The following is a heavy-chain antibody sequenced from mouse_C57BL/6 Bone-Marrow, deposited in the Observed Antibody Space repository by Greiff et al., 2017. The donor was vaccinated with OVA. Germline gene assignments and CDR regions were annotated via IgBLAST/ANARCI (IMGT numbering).Heavy chain of an antibody. CDR2: IDPSDSET. J-gene: IGHJ2*01. Sequence: QVQLKQPGAELVRPGSSVKLSCKASGYTFTSYWMHWVKQRPIQGLEWIGNIDPSDSETHYNQKFKDKATLTVDKSSSTAYMQLSSLTSEDSAVYYCARRKGSSPFDYWGQGTTLTVSS. CDR3: ARRKGSSPFDY. V-gene: IGHV1-52*01. D-gene: IGHD1-1*01. CDR1: GYTFTSYW.